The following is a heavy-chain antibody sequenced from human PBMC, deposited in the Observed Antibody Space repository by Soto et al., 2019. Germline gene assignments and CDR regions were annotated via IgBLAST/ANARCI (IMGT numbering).Heavy chain of an antibody. V-gene: IGHV4-34*01. CDR1: GGSFSGYY. Sequence: SETLSLTCAVYGGSFSGYYWSWIRQPPGKGLGWIGEINHSGSTNYNPSLKSRVTISVDTSKNQFSLKLSFLTAADTAVYYCARGRTFDYWGQGTLVTRLL. CDR2: INHSGST. CDR3: ARGRTFDY. J-gene: IGHJ4*02.